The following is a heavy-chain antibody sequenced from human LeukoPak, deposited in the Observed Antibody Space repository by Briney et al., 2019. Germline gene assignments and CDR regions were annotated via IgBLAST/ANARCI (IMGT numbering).Heavy chain of an antibody. CDR3: ARDPLDVDYCSSTSCYWFDP. V-gene: IGHV1-46*01. D-gene: IGHD2-2*01. CDR1: GYTFTSYY. Sequence: ASVKVSCKASGYTFTSYYMHWVRQAPGQGLEWMGIINPSGGSTSYAQKFQGRVTMTRDTSTSTVYMELSSLRSDDTAVYYCARDPLDVDYCSSTSCYWFDPWGQGTLVTVSS. J-gene: IGHJ5*02. CDR2: INPSGGST.